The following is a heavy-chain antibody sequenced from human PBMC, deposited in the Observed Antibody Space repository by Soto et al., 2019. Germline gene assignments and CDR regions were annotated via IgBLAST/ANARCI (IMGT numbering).Heavy chain of an antibody. J-gene: IGHJ1*01. V-gene: IGHV4-59*01. D-gene: IGHD7-27*01. CDR2: IYYSGST. CDR3: ARGWGGYFQH. CDR1: CGSISSYY. Sequence: LETLSLTWTVSCGSISSYYWSCIRQPPGKGLEWIGYIYYSGSTNYNPSLKSRVTISVDTSKNQFSLKLSSVTAADTAVYYCARGWGGYFQHWGQGTLVTVSS.